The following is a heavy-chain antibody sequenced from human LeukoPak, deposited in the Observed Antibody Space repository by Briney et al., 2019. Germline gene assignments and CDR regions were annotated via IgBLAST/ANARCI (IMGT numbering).Heavy chain of an antibody. J-gene: IGHJ4*02. D-gene: IGHD6-19*01. Sequence: ASVRVSSTASGYTFTIYDINWVRQATGQGLEWMGWMNPNSGNTGYAQKFPGRVTITRNTSINTAYMELSSLRSEETAVYYCARSAVADYWGEGTLVTVSS. V-gene: IGHV1-8*03. CDR3: ARSAVADY. CDR2: MNPNSGNT. CDR1: GYTFTIYD.